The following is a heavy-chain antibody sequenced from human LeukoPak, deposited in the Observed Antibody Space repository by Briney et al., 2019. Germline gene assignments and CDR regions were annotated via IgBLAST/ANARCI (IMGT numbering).Heavy chain of an antibody. CDR2: IYTSGST. CDR1: GGSLSSYY. D-gene: IGHD3-3*01. CDR3: AREYDFWSGYYTD. J-gene: IGHJ4*02. V-gene: IGHV4-4*07. Sequence: SETLSLTCTVSGGSLSSYYWSWVRQPAGKGLEWIGRIYTSGSTNYNPSLKSRVTMSVDTSKNQFSLELSSVTAADTAVYYCAREYDFWSGYYTDWGQGTLVTVSS.